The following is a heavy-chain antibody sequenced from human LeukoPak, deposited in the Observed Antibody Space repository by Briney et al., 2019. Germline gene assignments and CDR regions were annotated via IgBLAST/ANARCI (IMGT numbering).Heavy chain of an antibody. Sequence: ASVTVSCTASGYTFTSYAMHWVRQAPGQRLEWMGWINAGNGNTKYSQKFQGRVTITRDTSASTAYMELSSLRSEDTAVCYCARGIYRGYSYGHFDYWGQGTLVTVSS. D-gene: IGHD5-18*01. CDR2: INAGNGNT. CDR1: GYTFTSYA. CDR3: ARGIYRGYSYGHFDY. J-gene: IGHJ4*02. V-gene: IGHV1-3*01.